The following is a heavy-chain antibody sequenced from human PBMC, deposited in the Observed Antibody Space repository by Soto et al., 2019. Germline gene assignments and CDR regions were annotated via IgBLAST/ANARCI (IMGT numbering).Heavy chain of an antibody. CDR3: ARDSEDTAMVLY. Sequence: EVQLVESGGGLVKPGGSLRLSCAASGFTFSSYSMNWVRQAPGKGLEWVSSISSSSSYIYYADSVKGRFTISRDNAKNSLYLQMNSLRAEDTAVYYCARDSEDTAMVLYWSQGTLVTVSS. CDR2: ISSSSSYI. D-gene: IGHD5-18*01. J-gene: IGHJ4*02. CDR1: GFTFSSYS. V-gene: IGHV3-21*01.